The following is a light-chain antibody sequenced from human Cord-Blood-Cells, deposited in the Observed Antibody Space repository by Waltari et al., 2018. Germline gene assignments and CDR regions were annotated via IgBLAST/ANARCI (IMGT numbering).Light chain of an antibody. V-gene: IGKV1-39*01. J-gene: IGKJ2*01. Sequence: DIQMTQPPSSLSASVGDRVTITCRASQSISSYLNGYQQKPGKAPKLLIYAASSLQSGVPSRFSGSGSGTDFTLAISSLQPEDVATYCCQQSYSTPRTFGQGTKLEIK. CDR1: QSISSY. CDR3: QQSYSTPRT. CDR2: AAS.